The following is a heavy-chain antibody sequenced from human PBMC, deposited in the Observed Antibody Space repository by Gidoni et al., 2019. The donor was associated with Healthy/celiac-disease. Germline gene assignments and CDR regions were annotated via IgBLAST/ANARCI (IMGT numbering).Heavy chain of an antibody. D-gene: IGHD2-21*02. V-gene: IGHV5-51*01. CDR1: GYSFTSYW. CDR3: ARHPGPRVVTAGMDV. CDR2: IYPGDSDT. Sequence: EVQLVQSGAEVKKPGASLKISCKGSGYSFTSYWIGWVRQMPGKGLDGMGVIYPGDSDTRYSPSFQGQVTISADKSISTAYLQWSSLKASDTAMYYCARHPGPRVVTAGMDVWGQGTTVTVSS. J-gene: IGHJ6*02.